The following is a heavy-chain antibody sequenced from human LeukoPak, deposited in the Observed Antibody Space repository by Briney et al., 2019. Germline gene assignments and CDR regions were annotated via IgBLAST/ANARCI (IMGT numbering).Heavy chain of an antibody. V-gene: IGHV4-39*07. D-gene: IGHD6-13*01. CDR3: ARGYSSSWYKFDY. Sequence: PSETLSLTCTVSGGSISSSSYYWGWIRQPPGKGLEWIGSIYYSGSTDYNLSLKSRVTISVDTSKNQFSLKLSSVTAADTAVYYCARGYSSSWYKFDYWGQGTLVTVSS. CDR2: IYYSGST. CDR1: GGSISSSSYY. J-gene: IGHJ4*02.